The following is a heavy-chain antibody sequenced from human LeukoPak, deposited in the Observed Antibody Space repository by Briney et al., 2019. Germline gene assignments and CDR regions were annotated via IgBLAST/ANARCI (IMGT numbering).Heavy chain of an antibody. V-gene: IGHV1-69*05. Sequence: GASVKVSCKASGGTFNSYAISWVRQAPGQGLEWMGGIIPIFGTTNYAQKFQGRVTITTDESTSTAYMELSSPRSEDTAVYYCARANSGYSYGRYYYYYMDVWGKGTTVTVSS. J-gene: IGHJ6*03. CDR1: GGTFNSYA. D-gene: IGHD5-18*01. CDR3: ARANSGYSYGRYYYYYMDV. CDR2: IIPIFGTT.